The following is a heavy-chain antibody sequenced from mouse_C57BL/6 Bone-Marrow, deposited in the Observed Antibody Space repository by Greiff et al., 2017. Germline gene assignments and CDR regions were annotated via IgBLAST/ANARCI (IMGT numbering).Heavy chain of an antibody. CDR2: ISDGGRYT. CDR1: GFTFSSYA. V-gene: IGHV5-4*01. CDR3: AREEYSRDY. J-gene: IGHJ4*01. Sequence: VKLVESGGGLVKPGGSLKLSCAASGFTFSSYAMSWVRQTPEKRLEWVATISDGGRYTYYPDNVKGRFTISRDNAKNNLYLQMSHLKSEDTAMYYCAREEYSRDYWGQGTSVTVSS.